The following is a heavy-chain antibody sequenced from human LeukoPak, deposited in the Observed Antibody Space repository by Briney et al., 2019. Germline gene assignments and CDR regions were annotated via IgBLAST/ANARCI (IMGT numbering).Heavy chain of an antibody. V-gene: IGHV3-21*06. Sequence: GGSLRLSCAASGFTFSDYGMNWVRVAPGKGPEWVSRISSSGTYIDYRGSVKGRFTISRDNSRSALYLQVDSLRAEDTAVYYCARGQGYCSSTRCSPGYYMDVWGTGTTVTV. CDR2: ISSSGTYI. D-gene: IGHD2-2*01. CDR3: ARGQGYCSSTRCSPGYYMDV. CDR1: GFTFSDYG. J-gene: IGHJ6*03.